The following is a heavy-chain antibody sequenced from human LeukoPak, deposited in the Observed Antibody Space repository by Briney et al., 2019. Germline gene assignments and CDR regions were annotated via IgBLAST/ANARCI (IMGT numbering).Heavy chain of an antibody. J-gene: IGHJ4*02. Sequence: GGSLRLSCAASGFTFSSYSMNWVRQAPGKGLEWVSYISSSSSTIYYADSVKGRFNISRDNAKNSLYLQMNSLRAEDPAVYFCARDSITIFGVVTPFDYWGQGTLVTVSS. CDR3: ARDSITIFGVVTPFDY. D-gene: IGHD3-3*01. CDR2: ISSSSSTI. CDR1: GFTFSSYS. V-gene: IGHV3-48*01.